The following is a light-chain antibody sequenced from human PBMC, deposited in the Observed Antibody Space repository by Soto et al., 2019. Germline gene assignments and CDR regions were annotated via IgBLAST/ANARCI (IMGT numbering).Light chain of an antibody. CDR1: SSDVGNCNC. V-gene: IGLV2-14*01. CDR2: EVT. J-gene: IGLJ3*02. Sequence: QSALTQPASVSGSPGQSITISCTGTSSDVGNCNCVSWYQQYPGKAPKLMIYEVTNRPSGVSYRFSGSKSGNTASLTIAGLQAEEEADYYCSSFTSSNTWVFGGGTKLTVL. CDR3: SSFTSSNTWV.